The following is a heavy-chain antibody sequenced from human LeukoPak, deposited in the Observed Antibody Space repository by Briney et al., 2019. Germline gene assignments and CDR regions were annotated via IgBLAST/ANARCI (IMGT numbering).Heavy chain of an antibody. CDR3: TRVGYIDEGIDY. V-gene: IGHV3-7*04. D-gene: IGHD5-24*01. Sequence: PGRSLRLSCATSGFTFSSYAMHWVRQAPGEGLEWVANIKQDGSKKSYVDSVKGRFTISRDNAKNSLYLQMNSLRAEDTAIYYCTRVGYIDEGIDYWGQGTLVTVSS. J-gene: IGHJ4*02. CDR2: IKQDGSKK. CDR1: GFTFSSYA.